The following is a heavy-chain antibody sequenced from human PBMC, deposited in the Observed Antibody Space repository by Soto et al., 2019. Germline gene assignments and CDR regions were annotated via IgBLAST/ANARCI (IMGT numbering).Heavy chain of an antibody. CDR1: GFSLTNARMG. V-gene: IGHV2-26*01. CDR2: IFSNDGK. Sequence: QVTLKESGPVLVKPTETLTLTCTVSGFSLTNARMGVSWLRQPPGKAPEWLALIFSNDGKSYSTSLKSRLTISKDTSGSQIVLTMTDMAPVDTATYFCARHQQLVEGYFDYWGQGTLVSVSS. CDR3: ARHQQLVEGYFDY. J-gene: IGHJ4*02. D-gene: IGHD1-1*01.